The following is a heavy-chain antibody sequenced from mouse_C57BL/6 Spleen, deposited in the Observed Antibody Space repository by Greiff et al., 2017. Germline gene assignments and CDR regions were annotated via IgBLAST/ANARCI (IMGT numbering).Heavy chain of an antibody. CDR1: GFTFSSYA. CDR2: ISSGGDYI. J-gene: IGHJ1*03. V-gene: IGHV5-9-1*02. D-gene: IGHD2-5*01. Sequence: EVQRVESGEGLVKPGGSLKLSCAASGFTFSSYAMSWVRQTPEKRLEWVAYISSGGDYIYYADTVKGRFTISRDNARNTLYLQMSSLKSEDTAMYYCTRDNYSNLWYFDVWGTGTTVTVSS. CDR3: TRDNYSNLWYFDV.